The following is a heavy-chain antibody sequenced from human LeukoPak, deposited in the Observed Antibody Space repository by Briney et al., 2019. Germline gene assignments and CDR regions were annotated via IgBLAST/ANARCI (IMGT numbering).Heavy chain of an antibody. CDR3: ARVEVPAAQDSSKRLRARYNWFGP. J-gene: IGHJ5*02. CDR2: IYYSGST. V-gene: IGHV4-31*03. D-gene: IGHD2-2*01. CDR1: GGSISSGGYY. Sequence: SQTLSLTCTASGGSISSGGYYWSWIRQHPGKGLEWVGYIYYSGSTYYNPSLKSRVTISVDTSKNQFSLKLSSVTAADTAVYYCARVEVPAAQDSSKRLRARYNWFGPWGKGTLVT.